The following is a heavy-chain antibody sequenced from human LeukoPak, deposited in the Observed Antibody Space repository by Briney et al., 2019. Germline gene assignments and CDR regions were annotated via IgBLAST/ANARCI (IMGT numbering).Heavy chain of an antibody. CDR1: GYTFTSYG. D-gene: IGHD3-22*01. V-gene: IGHV1-18*01. Sequence: GASVKVSCKASGYTFTSYGISWVRQAPGQGLEWMGWISAYNGNTNYAQKLQGRVTITTDTSTSTAYMELRSLRSDDTAVYYCARVASGDSSGYYFLHRLDYWGQGTLVTVSS. J-gene: IGHJ4*02. CDR3: ARVASGDSSGYYFLHRLDY. CDR2: ISAYNGNT.